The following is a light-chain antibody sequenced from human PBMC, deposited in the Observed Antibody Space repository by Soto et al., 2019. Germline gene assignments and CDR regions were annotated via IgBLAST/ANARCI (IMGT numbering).Light chain of an antibody. Sequence: EIVLTQSPGTLSLSPGERATLSCRASQSVSSSYLGWYQQKPAQAPRLLIYGASSRATGIPDRFSGSGSGTDFTLTISRLEPEDFAVYYCQQYGSSPYTFGQGTKLEIK. CDR1: QSVSSSY. V-gene: IGKV3-20*01. J-gene: IGKJ2*01. CDR2: GAS. CDR3: QQYGSSPYT.